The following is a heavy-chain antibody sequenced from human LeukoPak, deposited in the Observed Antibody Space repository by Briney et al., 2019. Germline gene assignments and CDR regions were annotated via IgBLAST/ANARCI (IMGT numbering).Heavy chain of an antibody. CDR3: ARGNTYNWFDP. CDR2: IYYSGST. Sequence: TSETLSLTCTVSGGSISSYYWSWIRQPPGKGLEWIGYIYYSGSTNYNPSLKSRVTISVDTSKNQFSLKLSSVTAADTAVYYCARGNTYNWFDPWGQGTLVTVSS. D-gene: IGHD1/OR15-1a*01. CDR1: GGSISSYY. J-gene: IGHJ5*02. V-gene: IGHV4-59*08.